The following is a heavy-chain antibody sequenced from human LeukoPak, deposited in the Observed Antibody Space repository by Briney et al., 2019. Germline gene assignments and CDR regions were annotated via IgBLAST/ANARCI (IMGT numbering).Heavy chain of an antibody. CDR2: INPNSGGT. Sequence: ASVKVSCKASGYTFTGYYMHWVRQAPGQGLEWMGRINPNSGGTNYAQKFQGRVTMTRDTSISTAYMELSRLRSDDTAVYYCARDDTTRYYDILTGLGSDAFDIWGQGTMVTVSS. CDR3: ARDDTTRYYDILTGLGSDAFDI. J-gene: IGHJ3*02. CDR1: GYTFTGYY. V-gene: IGHV1-2*06. D-gene: IGHD3-9*01.